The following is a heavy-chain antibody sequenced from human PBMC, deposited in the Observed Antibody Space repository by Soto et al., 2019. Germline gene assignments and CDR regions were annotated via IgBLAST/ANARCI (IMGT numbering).Heavy chain of an antibody. D-gene: IGHD6-6*01. J-gene: IGHJ3*02. Sequence: GGSLRLSCAASGFTFSSYWMSWVRQAPGKGLEWVANIKQDGSEKYYVDSVKGRFTISRDNSKNTLYLQMNSLRAEDTAVYYCARETGEYSSSDNDAFDIWGQGTMVTVSS. V-gene: IGHV3-7*01. CDR1: GFTFSSYW. CDR3: ARETGEYSSSDNDAFDI. CDR2: IKQDGSEK.